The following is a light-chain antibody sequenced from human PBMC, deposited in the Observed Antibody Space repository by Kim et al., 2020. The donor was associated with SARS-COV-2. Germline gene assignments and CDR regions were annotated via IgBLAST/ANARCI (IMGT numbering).Light chain of an antibody. Sequence: SASVGDKVTITCRASQSISWWLACYQQKPGKAPKVVIYKASSLESGVPSRFSGSGSGTEFTLTISSLQPDDFATYYCQQYNVYPYTFGQGTNLEI. CDR3: QQYNVYPYT. V-gene: IGKV1-5*03. J-gene: IGKJ2*01. CDR1: QSISWW. CDR2: KAS.